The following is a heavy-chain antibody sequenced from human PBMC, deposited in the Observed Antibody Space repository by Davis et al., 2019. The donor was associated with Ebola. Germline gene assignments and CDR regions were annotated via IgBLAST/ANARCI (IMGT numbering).Heavy chain of an antibody. D-gene: IGHD1-26*01. CDR3: ARHRGAEGASHDAFDI. J-gene: IGHJ3*02. CDR2: IYPGDSDT. CDR1: EYSFPTYW. Sequence: GGSLRPSCKGSEYSFPTYWIGWVRQMPGKGLEWMGIIYPGDSDTRYSPSFQGQVTISADKSISTAYLQWSSLKASDTAIYYCARHRGAEGASHDAFDIWGQGTVVTISS. V-gene: IGHV5-51*01.